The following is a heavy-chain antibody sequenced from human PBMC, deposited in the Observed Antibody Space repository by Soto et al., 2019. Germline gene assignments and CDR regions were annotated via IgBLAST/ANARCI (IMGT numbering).Heavy chain of an antibody. CDR1: GFTFSSYS. D-gene: IGHD3-22*01. J-gene: IGHJ4*02. V-gene: IGHV3-48*01. CDR2: ISSSSSTI. Sequence: PGGSLRLSCAASGFTFSSYSMNWVRQAPGKGLEWVSYISSSSSTIYYADSVKGRFTISRDNAKNSLYLQMNSLRAEDTAVYYCARGSNSGGYYEGFDYWGQGTLVTVSS. CDR3: ARGSNSGGYYEGFDY.